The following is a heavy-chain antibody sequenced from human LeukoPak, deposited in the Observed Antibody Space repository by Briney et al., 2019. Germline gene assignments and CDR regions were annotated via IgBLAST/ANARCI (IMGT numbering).Heavy chain of an antibody. Sequence: SETLSPTCAVYGGSFSGYYWSWIRQPPGKGLEWIGYIYYSGGTNYNPSLKSRVTISVDTSKNQFSLKLSSVTAADTAVYYCARAIVVPAAKGGIYFDYWGQGTLVTVSS. CDR3: ARAIVVPAAKGGIYFDY. D-gene: IGHD2-2*01. CDR1: GGSFSGYY. V-gene: IGHV4-59*01. J-gene: IGHJ4*02. CDR2: IYYSGGT.